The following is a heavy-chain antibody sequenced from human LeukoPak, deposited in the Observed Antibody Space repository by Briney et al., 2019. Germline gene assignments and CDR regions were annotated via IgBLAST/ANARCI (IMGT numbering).Heavy chain of an antibody. D-gene: IGHD2-8*01. V-gene: IGHV1-8*01. Sequence: GASVKVSCKASGYTFTSHDINWVRQATGQGLEWMGWMSPNSGDTGYAQKFQGRVTMTSDSSISTAYMELSSLRSEDTAVYYCARDYVDDIPMIKDYWGQGTLVTVSS. CDR2: MSPNSGDT. J-gene: IGHJ4*02. CDR1: GYTFTSHD. CDR3: ARDYVDDIPMIKDY.